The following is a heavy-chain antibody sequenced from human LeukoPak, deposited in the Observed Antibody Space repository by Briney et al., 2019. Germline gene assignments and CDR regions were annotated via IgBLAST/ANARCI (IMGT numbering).Heavy chain of an antibody. V-gene: IGHV3-30-3*01. D-gene: IGHD3-10*01. Sequence: GRSLRLSCAASGFTFSSYAMHWVRQAPGKGLEWVAVISYDGSNKYYADSVKGRFTIPRDNSKNTLYLQMNSLRAEDTAVYYCARDLPITMVRGVTFYYYYGMDVWGQGTTVTVSS. J-gene: IGHJ6*02. CDR3: ARDLPITMVRGVTFYYYYGMDV. CDR2: ISYDGSNK. CDR1: GFTFSSYA.